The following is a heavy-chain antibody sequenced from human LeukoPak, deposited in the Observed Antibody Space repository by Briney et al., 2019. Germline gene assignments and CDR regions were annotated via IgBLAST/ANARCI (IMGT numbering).Heavy chain of an antibody. CDR3: ARDNSYSSVPWFDP. CDR1: GFTFSSYS. CDR2: IGSSSSYV. J-gene: IGHJ5*02. Sequence: GGSLRLSCAASGFTFSSYSMSWVRQAPGKGLEWVSSIGSSSSYVHYADSVKGRFTISRDNAKNSLFLQMNTLRAEDTAVYYCARDNSYSSVPWFDPWGQGTLVTVSS. V-gene: IGHV3-21*01. D-gene: IGHD6-6*01.